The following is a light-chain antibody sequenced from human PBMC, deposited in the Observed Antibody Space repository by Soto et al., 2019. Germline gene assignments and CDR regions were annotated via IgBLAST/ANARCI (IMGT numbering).Light chain of an antibody. CDR3: SSYTTSGAGV. J-gene: IGLJ2*01. Sequence: QPVLTQPASVSGSPGQSITISCTGTSSDVGGYNYVSWYQQHPGKAPKLMIYEVSNRPSGVSNRFSGSKSGNTASLTISGLQAEDEADYYCSSYTTSGAGVFGGGTKLTVL. CDR2: EVS. CDR1: SSDVGGYNY. V-gene: IGLV2-14*01.